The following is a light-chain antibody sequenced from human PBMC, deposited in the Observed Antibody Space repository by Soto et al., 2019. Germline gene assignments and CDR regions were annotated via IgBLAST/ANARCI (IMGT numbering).Light chain of an antibody. Sequence: QSVLTQPPSASGSPGQSVTISCTGTRNDVGGYNYVSWYQQHPGKAPKVIIYEVYKRPSGVPDRFSGSKSGNTASLTVSALQPDDEADYYCCSDAGGTFFVVFGTGTMVTVL. J-gene: IGLJ1*01. CDR2: EVY. CDR1: RNDVGGYNY. CDR3: CSDAGGTFFVV. V-gene: IGLV2-8*01.